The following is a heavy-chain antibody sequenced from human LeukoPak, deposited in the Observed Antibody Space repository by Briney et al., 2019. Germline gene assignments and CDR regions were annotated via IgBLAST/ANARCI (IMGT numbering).Heavy chain of an antibody. Sequence: SETLSLTCTVSGGSISSYYWSRIRQPPGKGLEWIGYIYYSGSTNYNPSLKSRVTISVDTSKNQFSLKLSSVTAADTAVYYCASHDYSNSNFDYWGQGTLVTVSS. CDR2: IYYSGST. J-gene: IGHJ4*02. CDR1: GGSISSYY. V-gene: IGHV4-59*01. D-gene: IGHD4-11*01. CDR3: ASHDYSNSNFDY.